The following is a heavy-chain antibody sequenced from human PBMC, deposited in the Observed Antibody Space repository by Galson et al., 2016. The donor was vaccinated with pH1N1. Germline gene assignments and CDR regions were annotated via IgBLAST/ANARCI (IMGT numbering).Heavy chain of an antibody. CDR1: GFTFSSYG. CDR3: ARVGAAAGGSFEY. CDR2: IWYDGSNK. V-gene: IGHV3-33*01. Sequence: SLRLSCAASGFTFSSYGMHWVRQAPVKGLEWVAVIWYDGSNKYYADSVKGRFTISRDNSKNTLYLQMNSLRAEDTAVYYCARVGAAAGGSFEYWGQGTLVTVSS. J-gene: IGHJ4*02. D-gene: IGHD2-15*01.